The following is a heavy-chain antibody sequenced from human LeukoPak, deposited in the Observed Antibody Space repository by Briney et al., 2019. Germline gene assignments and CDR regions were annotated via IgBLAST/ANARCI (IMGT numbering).Heavy chain of an antibody. CDR2: INPNSGGT. J-gene: IGHJ4*02. V-gene: IGHV1-2*04. Sequence: ASVKVSCKASGYTFTGYYMHWVRQAPGQGLEWMGWINPNSGGTNYAQKFQGWVTMTRDTSISTAYMELSGLRSDDTAVYYCARDEKDFFSGGSCSDPFYSFDYGGKGPLVTVS. CDR3: ARDEKDFFSGGSCSDPFYSFDY. CDR1: GYTFTGYY. D-gene: IGHD2-15*01.